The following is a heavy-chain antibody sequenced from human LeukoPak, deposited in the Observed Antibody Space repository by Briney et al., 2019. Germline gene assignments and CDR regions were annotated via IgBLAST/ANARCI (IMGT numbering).Heavy chain of an antibody. J-gene: IGHJ1*01. CDR2: IKKDVSEK. CDR3: ARYSGWTTEYFQH. CDR1: GFTFSSYW. V-gene: IGHV3-7*01. Sequence: GGSLRLSCAASGFTFSSYWMSWVRQAPGKGLEWVANIKKDVSEKYYVDSVKGRFTISRDNAKNSLYLQMNSLRAEDTAVYYCARYSGWTTEYFQHWGQGTLVTVSS. D-gene: IGHD6-19*01.